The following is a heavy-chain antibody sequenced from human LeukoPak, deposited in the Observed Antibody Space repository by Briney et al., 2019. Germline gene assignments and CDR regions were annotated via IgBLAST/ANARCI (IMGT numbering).Heavy chain of an antibody. J-gene: IGHJ5*02. CDR2: IYPGGSDT. Sequence: GESLKISCKVSGYSFTSYWIGWVRQMPGKGLEWMGIIYPGGSDTRYSPSFQGQVTISADKSISTVYLQWSSLKASDTAMYYCARHGSPRELLSNWFDPWGQGTLVTVSS. V-gene: IGHV5-51*01. CDR3: ARHGSPRELLSNWFDP. D-gene: IGHD1-26*01. CDR1: GYSFTSYW.